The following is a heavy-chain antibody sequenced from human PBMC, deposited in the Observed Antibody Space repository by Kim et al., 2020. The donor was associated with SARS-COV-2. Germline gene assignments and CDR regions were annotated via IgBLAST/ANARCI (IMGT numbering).Heavy chain of an antibody. Sequence: GGSLRLSCAASGFTFSSYAMSWVRQAPGKGLEWVSAISGSGGSTYYADSVKGRFTISRDNSKNTLYLQMNSLRAEDTAVYYCAKDFGVQAKGYYDYVWGSYRYFWHDYWGQGTLVTVSS. CDR3: AKDFGVQAKGYYDYVWGSYRYFWHDY. CDR1: GFTFSSYA. D-gene: IGHD3-16*02. CDR2: ISGSGGST. J-gene: IGHJ4*02. V-gene: IGHV3-23*01.